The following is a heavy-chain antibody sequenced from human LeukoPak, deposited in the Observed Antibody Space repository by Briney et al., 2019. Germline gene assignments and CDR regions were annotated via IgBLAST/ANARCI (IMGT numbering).Heavy chain of an antibody. CDR1: VPTFTSYA. D-gene: IGHD3-22*01. Sequence: SVKASCKASVPTFTSYAINWVRQAPGQGLEWMGGFIPVYGSATYAQNFQGRVTFTTDESTDTAFMELSNLKSDDTAVFYCAGFFYDSSGAAFDIWGQGTMVTVSS. V-gene: IGHV1-69*05. CDR3: AGFFYDSSGAAFDI. CDR2: FIPVYGSA. J-gene: IGHJ3*02.